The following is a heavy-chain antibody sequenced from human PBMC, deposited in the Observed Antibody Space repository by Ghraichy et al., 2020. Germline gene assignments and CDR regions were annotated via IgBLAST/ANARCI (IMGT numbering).Heavy chain of an antibody. CDR2: IYSGGST. CDR3: ARAVGLPWSGYSYFDY. V-gene: IGHV3-66*01. CDR1: GFTVSSNY. Sequence: GGSLRLSCAASGFTVSSNYMSWVRQAPGKGLEWVSVIYSGGSTYYADSVKGRFTISRDNSKNTLYLQMNSLRAEDTAVYYCARAVGLPWSGYSYFDYWGQGTLVTVSS. J-gene: IGHJ4*02. D-gene: IGHD3-3*01.